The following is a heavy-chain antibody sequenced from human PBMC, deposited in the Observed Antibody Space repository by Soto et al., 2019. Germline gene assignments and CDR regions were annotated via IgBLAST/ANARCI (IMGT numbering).Heavy chain of an antibody. Sequence: GGSLRLSCAASGFTFSSYGMHWVRQAPGKGLEWVAVISYDGSNKYYADSVKGRFTISRDNSKNTLYLQMNSLRAEDTAVYYCAKDWSVSSIARTRFDYWGQGTLVTVSS. V-gene: IGHV3-30*18. CDR3: AKDWSVSSIARTRFDY. J-gene: IGHJ4*02. CDR1: GFTFSSYG. CDR2: ISYDGSNK. D-gene: IGHD6-6*01.